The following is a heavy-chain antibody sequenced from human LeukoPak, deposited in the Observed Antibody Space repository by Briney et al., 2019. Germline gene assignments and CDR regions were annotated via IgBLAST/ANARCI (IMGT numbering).Heavy chain of an antibody. D-gene: IGHD3-10*01. CDR1: GGSISSGGYY. Sequence: SQTLCLTCTVSGGSISSGGYYWSWIRQHPGKGLEWIGYIYYSGSTYYNPSLKSRVTISVDTSKNQFSLKLSSVTAADTAVYYCARALWFGELSTNNWFDPWGQGTLVTVSS. V-gene: IGHV4-31*03. J-gene: IGHJ5*02. CDR2: IYYSGST. CDR3: ARALWFGELSTNNWFDP.